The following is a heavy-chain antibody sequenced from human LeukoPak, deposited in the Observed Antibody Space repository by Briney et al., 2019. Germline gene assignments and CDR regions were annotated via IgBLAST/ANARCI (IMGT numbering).Heavy chain of an antibody. CDR1: GYTFTNYG. V-gene: IGHV1-18*01. J-gene: IGHJ4*02. D-gene: IGHD6-13*01. CDR2: ISASNGNT. CDR3: ARDTSYSWYDTLGDY. Sequence: ASVKVSCKASGYTFTNYGISWVRPAPGQGLEWMGWISASNGNTDHAQKFQGRVTMTTDTSTTTAYMELRSLRSDDTAVYYCARDTSYSWYDTLGDYWGGGTLFTVSS.